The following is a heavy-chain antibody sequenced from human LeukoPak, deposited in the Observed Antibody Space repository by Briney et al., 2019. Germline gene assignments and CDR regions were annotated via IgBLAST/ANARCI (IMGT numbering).Heavy chain of an antibody. V-gene: IGHV1-2*02. J-gene: IGHJ4*02. D-gene: IGHD3-22*01. Sequence: ASVKVSCKASGYTFTGYYMHWVRQAPGQGLEWMGWINPNSGGTNYAQKFQGRVTMTRDTSISTAYMELSRLRSDDTAVYYCARGFYYYDSSGYQIHLDYWGQGTLVTVSS. CDR2: INPNSGGT. CDR1: GYTFTGYY. CDR3: ARGFYYYDSSGYQIHLDY.